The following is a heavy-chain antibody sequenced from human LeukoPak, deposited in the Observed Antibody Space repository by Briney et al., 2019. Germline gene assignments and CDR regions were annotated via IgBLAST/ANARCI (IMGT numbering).Heavy chain of an antibody. CDR3: ARRSGTYHAFDI. CDR1: GGSISSNGYY. D-gene: IGHD1-26*01. CDR2: FYYTGST. V-gene: IGHV4-39*01. J-gene: IGHJ3*02. Sequence: SETLSLTCTVSGGSISSNGYYWGWIRQPPGKGLEWIGSFYYTGSTFYSPSLKSRVTISVDTSKTQFSLKLSSVTAADTAGYYWARRSGTYHAFDIWGKGNMVTVSS.